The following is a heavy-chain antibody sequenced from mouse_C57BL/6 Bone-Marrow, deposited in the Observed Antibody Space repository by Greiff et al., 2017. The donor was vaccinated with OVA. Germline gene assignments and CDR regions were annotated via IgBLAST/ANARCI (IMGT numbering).Heavy chain of an antibody. J-gene: IGHJ2*01. CDR1: GFTFSDYG. D-gene: IGHD1-1*01. CDR2: ISSGSSTI. Sequence: EVQRVESGGGLVKPGGSLKLSCAASGFTFSDYGMHWVRQAPEKGLEWVAYISSGSSTIYYADPVKGRFPLSRDNAKNTRFLQMTSVRSGDTAMYYCARHYGSRFDYWGQGTTLTVSS. CDR3: ARHYGSRFDY. V-gene: IGHV5-17*01.